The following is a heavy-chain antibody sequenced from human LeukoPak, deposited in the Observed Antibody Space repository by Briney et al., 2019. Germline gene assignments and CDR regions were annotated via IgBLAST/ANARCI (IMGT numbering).Heavy chain of an antibody. D-gene: IGHD3-10*01. CDR1: GGSISSYY. J-gene: IGHJ4*02. Sequence: SETLSLTCTVSGGSISSYYWSWIRQPARKGLEWIGRIYTSGSTNYNPSLKSRVTMSVDTSKNQFSLKLSSVTAADTAVYYCARDGYYYGSGSYYNGGFDYWGQGTLVTVSS. CDR3: ARDGYYYGSGSYYNGGFDY. V-gene: IGHV4-4*07. CDR2: IYTSGST.